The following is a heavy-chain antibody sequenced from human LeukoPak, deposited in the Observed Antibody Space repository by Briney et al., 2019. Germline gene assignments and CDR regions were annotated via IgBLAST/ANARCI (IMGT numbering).Heavy chain of an antibody. CDR3: ARGNYDFWNGYYLV. Sequence: GGSLRLSCAASGFTFDDYGMSWVRHAPGKGLEWVSGINWNGGSTGYADSVKGRFTISRDNAKNSLYLQMNSLRAEDTALYYCARGNYDFWNGYYLVWGKGTTVTVSS. V-gene: IGHV3-20*04. CDR2: INWNGGST. CDR1: GFTFDDYG. D-gene: IGHD3-3*01. J-gene: IGHJ6*04.